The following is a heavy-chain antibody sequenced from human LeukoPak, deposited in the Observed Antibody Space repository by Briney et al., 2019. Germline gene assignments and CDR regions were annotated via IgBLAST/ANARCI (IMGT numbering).Heavy chain of an antibody. CDR1: GFTFSSYG. Sequence: GGSLRLSCAASGFTFSSYGMHWVRQAPGKGLEWVAVTSYDGSNKYYADSVKGRFTISRDNSKNTLYLQMNSLRAEDTAVYYCAKESRLHEYFQHWGQGTLVTVSS. V-gene: IGHV3-30*18. CDR2: TSYDGSNK. D-gene: IGHD6-25*01. CDR3: AKESRLHEYFQH. J-gene: IGHJ1*01.